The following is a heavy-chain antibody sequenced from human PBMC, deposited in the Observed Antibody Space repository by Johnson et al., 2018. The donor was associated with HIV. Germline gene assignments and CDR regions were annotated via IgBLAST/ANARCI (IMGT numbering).Heavy chain of an antibody. CDR1: GFTFDDYG. CDR3: ARVRVGAFDI. Sequence: VQLVESGGGVVRPGGSLRLSCVASGFTFDDYGMSWVRQAPGKGLEWVSLIYTGGSTFYADSVKGRFTISRDNSKNALYLQMNSLRAEDTAVYYCARVRVGAFDIWGQGTMVTVSS. D-gene: IGHD1-26*01. CDR2: IYTGGST. V-gene: IGHV3-66*02. J-gene: IGHJ3*02.